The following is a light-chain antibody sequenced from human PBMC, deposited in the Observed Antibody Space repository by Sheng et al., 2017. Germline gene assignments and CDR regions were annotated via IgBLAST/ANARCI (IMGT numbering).Light chain of an antibody. CDR2: AAS. CDR1: QSISSY. V-gene: IGKV1-39*01. J-gene: IGKJ4*01. Sequence: QMTQSPSSLSASVGDRVTITCRASQSISSYLNWYQQKPGKAPKLLIYAASSLQSGVPSRFSGSGSGTDFTLTISSLQPEDFATYYCQQSYSTPPTFGGGTKVEIK. CDR3: QQSYSTPPT.